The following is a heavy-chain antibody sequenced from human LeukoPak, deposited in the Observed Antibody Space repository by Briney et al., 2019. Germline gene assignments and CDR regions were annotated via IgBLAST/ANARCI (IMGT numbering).Heavy chain of an antibody. CDR1: GYTFTGYY. CDR3: ARDRSIAARRKAFDI. V-gene: IGHV1-2*02. Sequence: GASVKVSCKASGYTFTGYYMHWVRQAPGQGLEWMGWINPNSGGTNYAQKFQGRVTMTRDTSISTAYMELSRLRSDDTAVYYCARDRSIAARRKAFDIWGQGTMVTVSS. D-gene: IGHD6-6*01. CDR2: INPNSGGT. J-gene: IGHJ3*02.